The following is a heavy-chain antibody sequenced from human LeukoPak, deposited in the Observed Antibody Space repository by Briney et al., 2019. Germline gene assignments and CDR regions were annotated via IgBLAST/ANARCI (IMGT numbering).Heavy chain of an antibody. CDR2: IRYDGSNK. V-gene: IGHV3-30*02. CDR1: GFTFSSYG. CDR3: ARLAAAGWNWFDP. D-gene: IGHD6-13*01. J-gene: IGHJ5*02. Sequence: GGSLRLSCAASGFTFSSYGMHWVRQAPGKGLEWVAFIRYDGSNKYYADSVKGRFTISRDNSKNTLYLQMNSLRAEDTAVYYCARLAAAGWNWFDPWGQGTLVTVSS.